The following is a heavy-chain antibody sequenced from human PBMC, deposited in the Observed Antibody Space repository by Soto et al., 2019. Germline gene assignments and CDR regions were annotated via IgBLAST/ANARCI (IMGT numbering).Heavy chain of an antibody. CDR1: GFTFSRNY. Sequence: HPWGSLRLSCAASGFTFSRNYMSWVRQAPGKGLEWVSVIYSVGSTYYADSVKVRFTTSRDNSKNTLYLQMNSLRAEDTAVYYCARGTSSGYYDFDYWGQGTLVTVSS. CDR3: ARGTSSGYYDFDY. CDR2: IYSVGST. D-gene: IGHD3-22*01. J-gene: IGHJ4*02. V-gene: IGHV3-53*01.